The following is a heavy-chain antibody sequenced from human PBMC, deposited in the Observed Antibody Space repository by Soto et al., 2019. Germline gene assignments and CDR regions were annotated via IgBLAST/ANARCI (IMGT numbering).Heavy chain of an antibody. D-gene: IGHD2-21*02. CDR2: GSGYNGNT. V-gene: IGHV1-18*01. Sequence: QVQLVQSGAEVKKPGASVKVSCKASGYTFTSYGISWVRQAPGQGLEWMGWGSGYNGNTNYAQKRQGRVTMTKDTSTSTAYMELTSLRSDDTAVYYCARDKGAYCGGDCYSTWFAPWGQGTLVTVSS. J-gene: IGHJ5*02. CDR3: ARDKGAYCGGDCYSTWFAP. CDR1: GYTFTSYG.